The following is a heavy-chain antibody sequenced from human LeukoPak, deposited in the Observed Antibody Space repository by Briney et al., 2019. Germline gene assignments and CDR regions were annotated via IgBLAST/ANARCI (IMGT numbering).Heavy chain of an antibody. D-gene: IGHD5-18*01. V-gene: IGHV3-23*05. CDR2: TDTSGVIT. CDR3: AKGDTGVIRRYYLDS. Sequence: GGSLRLSCAASGFTFSNYGMNWVRQAPGKGLEWVSVTDTSGVITYYTDSVKGRFTISRDNSKDTLNLQMDSLRVEDTAVYYCAKGDTGVIRRYYLDSWGQGTLVTVSS. J-gene: IGHJ4*02. CDR1: GFTFSNYG.